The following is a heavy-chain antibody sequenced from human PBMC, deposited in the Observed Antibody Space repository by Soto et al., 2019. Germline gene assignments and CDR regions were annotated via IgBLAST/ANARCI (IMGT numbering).Heavy chain of an antibody. CDR1: GFTVSSNY. CDR2: IYSGGST. V-gene: IGHV3-66*01. Sequence: GGSLRLSCAASGFTVSSNYMSWVRQAPGKGLEWVSVIYSGGSTYYADSVKGGFTISRDNSKNTLYLQMNSLRAEDTAVYYCARVRYYYGSGSYYIFDYWGQGTLVTVSS. J-gene: IGHJ4*02. CDR3: ARVRYYYGSGSYYIFDY. D-gene: IGHD3-10*01.